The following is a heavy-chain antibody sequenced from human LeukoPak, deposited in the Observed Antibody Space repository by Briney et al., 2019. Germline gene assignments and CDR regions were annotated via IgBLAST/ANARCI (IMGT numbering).Heavy chain of an antibody. J-gene: IGHJ4*02. CDR1: GFTFSSYS. V-gene: IGHV3-21*01. D-gene: IGHD2-15*01. CDR2: ISSSSSYI. CDR3: ARGARVAAHATD. Sequence: GGSLRLSCAASGFTFSSYSMNWVRQAPGKGLEWVSSISSSSSYIYYADSVKGRFTISRDNAKNSLYLQMNSLRAEDTAVYYCARGARVAAHATDWGQGTLVTVSS.